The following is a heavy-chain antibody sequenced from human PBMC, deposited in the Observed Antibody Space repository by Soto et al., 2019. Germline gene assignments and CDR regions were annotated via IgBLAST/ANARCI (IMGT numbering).Heavy chain of an antibody. D-gene: IGHD2-15*01. CDR3: AREIGDGYCSVGSCYDGFDI. Sequence: QVQLVQSGAEVKKPGASVKVSCKASGYPFSSYDINWVRQATGQGPEWMGWMNPKSGNTGYAQKFQRRASMTWTTSINTAYLELTSLRSEDTAVYYCAREIGDGYCSVGSCYDGFDIWGQGTMVTVSS. J-gene: IGHJ3*02. V-gene: IGHV1-8*01. CDR2: MNPKSGNT. CDR1: GYPFSSYD.